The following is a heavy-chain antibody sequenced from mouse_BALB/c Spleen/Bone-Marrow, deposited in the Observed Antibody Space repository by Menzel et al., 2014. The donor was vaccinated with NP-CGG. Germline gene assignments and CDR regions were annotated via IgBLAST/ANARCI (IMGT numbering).Heavy chain of an antibody. Sequence: VKLMESGPGLVAPSQSPSITCTVSGFSLTSYGVHWVRQPPGKGLEWLGVIWAGGSTNYNSALMSRLSISKDNSKSQVFLKMNSLQTDDTARYYCARDYYGSLYAMDYWGQRTTGTVSS. CDR1: GFSLTSYG. CDR3: ARDYYGSLYAMDY. V-gene: IGHV2-9*02. J-gene: IGHJ4*01. CDR2: IWAGGST. D-gene: IGHD1-1*01.